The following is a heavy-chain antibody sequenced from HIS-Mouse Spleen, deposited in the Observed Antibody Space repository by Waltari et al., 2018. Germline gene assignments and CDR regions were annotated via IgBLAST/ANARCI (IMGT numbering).Heavy chain of an antibody. V-gene: IGHV3-30*04. CDR1: GFTFSSYA. CDR3: ASFTIFAWFDY. D-gene: IGHD3-3*01. J-gene: IGHJ4*02. Sequence: AASGFTFSSYAMHWVRQAPGKGLAWVAVISYDGSNKYYADSVKGRFTISRDNSKNTLYLQMNSLRAEDTAVYYCASFTIFAWFDYWGQGTLVTVSS. CDR2: ISYDGSNK.